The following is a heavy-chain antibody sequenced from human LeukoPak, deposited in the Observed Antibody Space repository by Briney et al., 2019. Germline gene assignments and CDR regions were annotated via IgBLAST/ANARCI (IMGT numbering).Heavy chain of an antibody. V-gene: IGHV3-66*01. CDR1: GFTFSNYA. D-gene: IGHD6-19*01. CDR3: ARDSSGPLY. CDR2: IYGGGGT. J-gene: IGHJ4*02. Sequence: GGSLRLSCAASGFTFSNYAMSWVRQAPGKGLEWVSVIYGGGGTYYADSVKGRFTISRDNSKNTLYLQMNSLRAEDTAVYYCARDSSGPLYWGQGTLVTVSS.